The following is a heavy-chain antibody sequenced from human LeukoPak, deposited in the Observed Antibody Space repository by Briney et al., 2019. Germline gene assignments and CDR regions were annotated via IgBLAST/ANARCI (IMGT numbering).Heavy chain of an antibody. J-gene: IGHJ4*02. V-gene: IGHV4-39*07. CDR1: GGSISSSSYY. CDR3: ARDVLRFLEWLGEFDY. Sequence: PSETLSLTCTVSGGSISSSSYYWGWIRQPPGKGLEWIGSIYYSGSTYYNPSLKSRVTISVDTSKNQFSLKLSSVTAADTAVYYCARDVLRFLEWLGEFDYWGQGTLVTVSS. CDR2: IYYSGST. D-gene: IGHD3-3*01.